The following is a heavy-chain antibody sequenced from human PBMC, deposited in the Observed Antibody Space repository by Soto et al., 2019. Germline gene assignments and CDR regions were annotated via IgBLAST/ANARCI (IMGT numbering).Heavy chain of an antibody. CDR3: AYSSHTNFDY. Sequence: QVQLVQSGAEVKKPGSSVKVSCKASGGTFSSYTISWVRQAPGQGLEWMGRIIPILGIANYAQKFQGRVMITADKSTSTAYMELSSLRSEDTAVYYCAYSSHTNFDYWGQGTLVTVSS. J-gene: IGHJ4*02. D-gene: IGHD6-13*01. V-gene: IGHV1-69*02. CDR1: GGTFSSYT. CDR2: IIPILGIA.